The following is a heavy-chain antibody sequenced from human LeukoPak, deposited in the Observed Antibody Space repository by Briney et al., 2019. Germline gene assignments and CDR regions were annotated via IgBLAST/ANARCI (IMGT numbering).Heavy chain of an antibody. CDR3: ARVSYYFDY. Sequence: PSETLSLTCAVYGGSFSDYYWSWIRQPPGKGLEWIGEINHSGSTNYNPSLKSRVTISVDTSKNQFSLKLSSVTAADTAVYYCARVSYYFDYWGQGTLVTVSS. CDR1: GGSFSDYY. CDR2: INHSGST. J-gene: IGHJ4*02. V-gene: IGHV4-34*01. D-gene: IGHD6-6*01.